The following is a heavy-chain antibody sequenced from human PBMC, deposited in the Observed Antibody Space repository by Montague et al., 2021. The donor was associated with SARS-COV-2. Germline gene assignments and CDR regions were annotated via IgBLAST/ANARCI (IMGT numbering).Heavy chain of an antibody. CDR1: GFTFSSYG. V-gene: IGHV3-33*01. Sequence: SLRLSCAASGFTFSSYGMHWVRQAPGKGLEWVAVIWYDGSSKYYADSVKGRFTTSRDNSKNTLYLQMNSLRAEDTAVYYCARERGNDYGDYWGQGTLVTVSP. D-gene: IGHD3-10*01. J-gene: IGHJ4*02. CDR2: IWYDGSSK. CDR3: ARERGNDYGDY.